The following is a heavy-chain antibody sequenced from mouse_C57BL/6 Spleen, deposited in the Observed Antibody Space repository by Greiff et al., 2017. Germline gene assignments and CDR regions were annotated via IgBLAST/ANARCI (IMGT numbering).Heavy chain of an antibody. V-gene: IGHV1-59*01. J-gene: IGHJ3*01. CDR2: IDPSDSYT. CDR3: AYYSNSFAY. Sequence: QVQLKQPGAELVRPGTSVKLSCKASGYTFTSYWMHWVKQRPGQGLEWIGVIDPSDSYTNYNQKFKGKATLTVDTSSSTAYMQLSSLTSEDSAVYYCAYYSNSFAYWGQGNLVTVSA. D-gene: IGHD2-5*01. CDR1: GYTFTSYW.